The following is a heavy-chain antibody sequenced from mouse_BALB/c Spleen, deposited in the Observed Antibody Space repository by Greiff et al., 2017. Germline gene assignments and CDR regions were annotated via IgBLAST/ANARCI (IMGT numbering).Heavy chain of an antibody. CDR2: ISSGGSYT. CDR1: GFTFSSYG. CDR3: ARRIYYGYDGFAY. V-gene: IGHV5-6*02. J-gene: IGHJ3*01. D-gene: IGHD2-2*01. Sequence: EVMLVESGGDLVKPGGSLKLSCAASGFTFSSYGMSWVRQTPDKRLEWVATISSGGSYTYYPDSVKGRFTISRDNAKNTLYLQMSSLKSEDTAMYYCARRIYYGYDGFAYWGQGTLVTVSA.